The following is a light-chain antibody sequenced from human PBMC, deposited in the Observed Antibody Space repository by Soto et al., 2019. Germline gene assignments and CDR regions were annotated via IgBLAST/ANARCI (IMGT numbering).Light chain of an antibody. CDR3: QXXNMYWVT. CDR1: QNINNW. J-gene: IGKJ4*01. Sequence: DIQLTQSPSTLSASVGDRXTITCXASQNINNWLAWYQQKPGRAPKFLIYQASILESGVPSRFSGSGSGTEFTLTIDSLQPXXXATXYXQXXNMYWVTFGGGTKVEI. V-gene: IGKV1-5*03. CDR2: QAS.